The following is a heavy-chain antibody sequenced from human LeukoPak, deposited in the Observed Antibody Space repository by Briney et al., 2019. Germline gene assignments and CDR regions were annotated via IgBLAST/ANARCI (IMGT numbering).Heavy chain of an antibody. V-gene: IGHV3-23*01. CDR3: AKESCSSRCNFDY. Sequence: ETLSLTCTVSGGSISSSSYYWGWIRQPPGKGLEWVSAIDTSGGHTYYADSVKGRFTISRDNSENTLYLQMNSLRAEDTAVYYCAKESCSSRCNFDYWGQGTLVTVSS. CDR1: GGSISSSSYY. J-gene: IGHJ4*02. CDR2: IDTSGGHT. D-gene: IGHD2-2*01.